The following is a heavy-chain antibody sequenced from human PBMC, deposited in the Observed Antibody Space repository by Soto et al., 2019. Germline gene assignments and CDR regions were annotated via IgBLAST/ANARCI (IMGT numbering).Heavy chain of an antibody. D-gene: IGHD3-10*01. Sequence: SVKVSCKASGGTFSSYAISWVRQAPGQGLEWMGGIIPIFGTANYAQRFQGRVTITADESTSTAYMELSSLRSEDTAVYYCARGKRSYLSYVEYWGQGTPVTVSS. V-gene: IGHV1-69*13. CDR1: GGTFSSYA. CDR3: ARGKRSYLSYVEY. J-gene: IGHJ4*02. CDR2: IIPIFGTA.